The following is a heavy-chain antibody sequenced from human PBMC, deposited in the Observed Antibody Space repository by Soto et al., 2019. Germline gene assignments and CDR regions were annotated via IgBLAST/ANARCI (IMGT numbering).Heavy chain of an antibody. D-gene: IGHD3-9*01. V-gene: IGHV1-69*12. CDR1: GGTFSSYA. J-gene: IGHJ6*02. CDR2: IIPIFGTA. Sequence: QVQLVQSGAEVKKPGSSVKVSCKASGGTFSSYAISWVRQAPGQGLEWMGGIIPIFGTANYAQKFQGRVTSTADESTSTAYMELSSLRSEDTAVYYCARHYDILTGYYSGYYYYGMDVWGQGTTVTVSS. CDR3: ARHYDILTGYYSGYYYYGMDV.